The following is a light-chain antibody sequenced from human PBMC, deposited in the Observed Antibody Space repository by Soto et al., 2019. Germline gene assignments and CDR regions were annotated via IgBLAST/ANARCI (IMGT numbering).Light chain of an antibody. CDR1: QSVSSY. CDR2: DAS. J-gene: IGKJ4*01. CDR3: QQRSNWPST. V-gene: IGKV3-11*01. Sequence: IVLTQSPATLSLSPGNRATLSCRASQSVSSYLAWYQQKPGQAPRLLIYDASNRATGIPARFSGSGSGTDFPLTITSLEPEDFAVYYCQQRSNWPSTFGGGTKVEIK.